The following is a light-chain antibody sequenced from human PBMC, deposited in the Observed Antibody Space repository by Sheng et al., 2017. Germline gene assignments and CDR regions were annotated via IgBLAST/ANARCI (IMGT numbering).Light chain of an antibody. CDR1: SSDIGDYNF. CDR2: DVT. Sequence: QSALTQPASVSGSPGHSITISCTGSSSDIGDYNFVSWFQQHPGKVPKLLIYDVTHRASGVSSRFSGSKSGNTASLTISGLQADDEADYYCSSYSSSPIFGGGTKVTVL. J-gene: IGLJ2*01. CDR3: SSYSSSPI. V-gene: IGLV2-14*01.